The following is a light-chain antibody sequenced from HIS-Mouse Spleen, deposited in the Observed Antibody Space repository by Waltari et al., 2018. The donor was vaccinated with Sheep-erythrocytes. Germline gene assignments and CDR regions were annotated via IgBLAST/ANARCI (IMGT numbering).Light chain of an antibody. CDR3: QQYDNLPYT. CDR2: DAS. CDR1: QDISNY. V-gene: IGKV1-33*01. Sequence: DIQMTQSPSSMSASVGDRGKRTCKGSQDISNYLNWYQQKPGKAPKLLIYDASNLETGVPSRFSGSGSGSPFPFTVRSLQPELIATYYCQQYDNLPYTFGQGTKLEIK. J-gene: IGKJ2*01.